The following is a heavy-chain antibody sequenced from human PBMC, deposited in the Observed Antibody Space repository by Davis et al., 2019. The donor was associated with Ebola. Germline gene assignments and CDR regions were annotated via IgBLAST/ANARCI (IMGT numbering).Heavy chain of an antibody. J-gene: IGHJ3*02. D-gene: IGHD3-9*01. CDR1: GYSFTSYW. V-gene: IGHV5-51*01. Sequence: GGSLRLSCKGSGYSFTSYWIGWVRQMPGKGLEWMGIIYPGDSDTRYSPSFQGQVTISADKSISTAYLQWSSLKASDTAMYYCARLTSYYDILTGFDIWGQGTMVTVSS. CDR3: ARLTSYYDILTGFDI. CDR2: IYPGDSDT.